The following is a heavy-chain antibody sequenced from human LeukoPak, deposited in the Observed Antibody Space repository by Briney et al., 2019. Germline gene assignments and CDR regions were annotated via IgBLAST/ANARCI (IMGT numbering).Heavy chain of an antibody. CDR1: GLTFSSFA. Sequence: GGSLRLSCAASGLTFSSFAMNWVRQAPGKGLEWVANIKQDGSDKYYMDSVKGRFTISRDNAKNSLYLQMNSLRAEDTAVYYCAKDSGWFRFDYWGQGTLVTVSS. V-gene: IGHV3-7*03. D-gene: IGHD6-13*01. J-gene: IGHJ4*02. CDR3: AKDSGWFRFDY. CDR2: IKQDGSDK.